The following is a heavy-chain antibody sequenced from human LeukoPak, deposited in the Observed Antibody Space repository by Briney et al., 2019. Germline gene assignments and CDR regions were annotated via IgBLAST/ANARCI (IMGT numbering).Heavy chain of an antibody. D-gene: IGHD1-1*01. CDR2: ISGSGGST. CDR3: AKDLGTGTTTYYYYGMDV. V-gene: IGHV3-23*01. J-gene: IGHJ6*02. CDR1: GFTFSSYA. Sequence: GGSLRLSCAASGFTFSSYAMSWVRQAPGKGLEWVSAISGSGGSTYYADSVKGRFTISRGNSKNTLYLQMNSLRAEDTAVYYCAKDLGTGTTTYYYYGMDVWGQGTTVTVSS.